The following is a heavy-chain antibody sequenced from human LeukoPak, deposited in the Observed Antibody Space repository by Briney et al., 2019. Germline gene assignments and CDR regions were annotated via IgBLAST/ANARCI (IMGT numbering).Heavy chain of an antibody. CDR2: IRKDGSIK. CDR3: AKGYSYAFDY. V-gene: IGHV3-30*02. J-gene: IGHJ4*02. Sequence: PGGSLRLSRVASGFIFSNYVMHCVRQAPGKGLEWVAIIRKDGSIKYYADSVRGRFTFSRDKSKNTVYLEMSTVGDDDTAVYYCAKGYSYAFDYWGQGTLVTVSS. CDR1: GFIFSNYV. D-gene: IGHD3-16*01.